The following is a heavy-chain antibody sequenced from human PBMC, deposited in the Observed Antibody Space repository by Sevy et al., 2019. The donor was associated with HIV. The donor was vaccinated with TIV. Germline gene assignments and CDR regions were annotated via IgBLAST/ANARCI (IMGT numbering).Heavy chain of an antibody. CDR3: AGENAWGRGYS. J-gene: IGHJ4*02. CDR1: GGSITSLY. D-gene: IGHD1-26*01. V-gene: IGHV4-59*08. CDR2: IYYNGHI. Sequence: SETLSLTCTMSGGSITSLYWNWIRQPPGKGLEWIANIYYNGHINYNPSLKSRVTLSLDTSKNHFSLRLSSVTAADTAMYYCAGENAWGRGYSWGQGTLVTVSS.